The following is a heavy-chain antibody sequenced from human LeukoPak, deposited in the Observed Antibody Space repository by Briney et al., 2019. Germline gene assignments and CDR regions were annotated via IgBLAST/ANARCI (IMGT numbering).Heavy chain of an antibody. J-gene: IGHJ3*02. CDR1: GGSISSYY. D-gene: IGHD2-15*01. V-gene: IGHV4-59*01. CDR3: ARDEGGYCSGGSCMGYAFDI. Sequence: SSETPSLTCTVSGGSISSYYWSWIRQPPGKGLEWIGYIYYSGSTNYNPSLKSRVTISVDTSKNQFSLKLSSVTAADTAVYYCARDEGGYCSGGSCMGYAFDIWGQGTMVTVSS. CDR2: IYYSGST.